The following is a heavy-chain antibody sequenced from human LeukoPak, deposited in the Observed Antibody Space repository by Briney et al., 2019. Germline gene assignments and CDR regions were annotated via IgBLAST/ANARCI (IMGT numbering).Heavy chain of an antibody. CDR1: GDSISSSSYY. CDR3: ARRQITYYYGSGSSNWFDP. D-gene: IGHD3-10*01. Sequence: SSETLSLTCTVSGDSISSSSYYWEWIRQPPGKGLEWIGSTFYSGSTNYNPSLKSRVTISVDTSKNQFSLKLSSVTAADTAVYYCARRQITYYYGSGSSNWFDPWGQGTLVTVSS. V-gene: IGHV4-39*07. CDR2: TFYSGST. J-gene: IGHJ5*02.